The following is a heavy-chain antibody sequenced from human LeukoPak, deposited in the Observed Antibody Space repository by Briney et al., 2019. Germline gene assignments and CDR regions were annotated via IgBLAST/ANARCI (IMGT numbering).Heavy chain of an antibody. D-gene: IGHD2-2*01. CDR2: INPNSGGT. J-gene: IGHJ3*02. V-gene: IGHV1-2*02. CDR1: GYTFTCYY. CDR3: AREGVVPAAIYAFDI. Sequence: ASVKVSCKASGYTFTCYYMHWVRQAPGQGLEWMGWINPNSGGTNYAQKFQGRVTMTRDTSISTAYMELSRLRSDDTAVYYCAREGVVPAAIYAFDIWGQGTMVTVSS.